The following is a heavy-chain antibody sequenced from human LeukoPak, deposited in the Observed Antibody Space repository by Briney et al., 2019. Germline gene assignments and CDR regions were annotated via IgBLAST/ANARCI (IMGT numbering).Heavy chain of an antibody. D-gene: IGHD1-26*01. J-gene: IGHJ4*02. CDR2: ISNSGYDS. Sequence: GGSLRLSCGVSGFRITSYGMSWVRQAPGRGLEWVSVISNSGYDSEYADSVKGRFTISRDTSGNTLYLQMNSLRPEDTAMYYCARHSGSYFYYYFDFWGQGTLVTVSS. CDR1: GFRITSYG. V-gene: IGHV3-23*01. CDR3: ARHSGSYFYYYFDF.